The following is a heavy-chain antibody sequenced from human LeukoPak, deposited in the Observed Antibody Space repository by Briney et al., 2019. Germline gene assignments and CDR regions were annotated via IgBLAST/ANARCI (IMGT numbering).Heavy chain of an antibody. CDR2: INPNGGST. J-gene: IGHJ3*02. V-gene: IGHV1-46*01. CDR1: GYTFTTYY. Sequence: GASVKVSCKASGYTFTTYYIHWVRQAPGQGLEWMGIINPNGGSTNCAQKFQGRVTMTRDTSTSTVYMELSSLRSEDTAVYYCARGLMWFGELLYLTVAFDIWGQGTMVTVSS. D-gene: IGHD3-10*01. CDR3: ARGLMWFGELLYLTVAFDI.